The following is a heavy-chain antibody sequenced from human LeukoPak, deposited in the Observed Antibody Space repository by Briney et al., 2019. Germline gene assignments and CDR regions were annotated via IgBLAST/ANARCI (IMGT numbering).Heavy chain of an antibody. CDR3: ARGRVSSSTWYSTYYYYFYMDV. D-gene: IGHD4-11*01. CDR1: GGSFSSSDYY. Sequence: PSETLSITCTVSGGSFSSSDYYWGWIRQPPGKGLEWIGSIYYSGTTYYNPSLKSRVTISVDTSKNQFSLRLRSVTAADTAVYFCARGRVSSSTWYSTYYYYFYMDVWGKGTTVTVSS. J-gene: IGHJ6*03. CDR2: IYYSGTT. V-gene: IGHV4-39*07.